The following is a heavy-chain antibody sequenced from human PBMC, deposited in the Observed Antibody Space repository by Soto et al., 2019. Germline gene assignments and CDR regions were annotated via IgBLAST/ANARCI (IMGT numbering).Heavy chain of an antibody. V-gene: IGHV1-69*08. CDR3: TRDWEITVSTWSFGGF. J-gene: IGHJ4*02. CDR2: IIPFHGVT. D-gene: IGHD3-10*01. Sequence: QVQLVQSGAEVKKPGSSVKVSCKASGGTFSPYTINWVRQAPGQGLEWMGRIIPFHGVTNYAQKFQARVTRTADKSTSTAYMELSGLRFEDTAMYYCTRDWEITVSTWSFGGFWGRGTLVTVSS. CDR1: GGTFSPYT.